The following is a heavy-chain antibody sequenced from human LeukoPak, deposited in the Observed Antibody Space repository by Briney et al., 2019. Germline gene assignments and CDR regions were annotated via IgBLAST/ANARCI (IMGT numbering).Heavy chain of an antibody. Sequence: SETLSLTSTVSGYSISSGYYWGWIRQPPGKGLEWIGSIYHSGSTYYNPSLKSRVTISVDTSKNQFSLKLSSVTAADTAVYYCARTYYDFWSGYLNWFDPWGQGTLVTVSS. D-gene: IGHD3-3*01. J-gene: IGHJ5*02. CDR1: GYSISSGYY. V-gene: IGHV4-38-2*02. CDR2: IYHSGST. CDR3: ARTYYDFWSGYLNWFDP.